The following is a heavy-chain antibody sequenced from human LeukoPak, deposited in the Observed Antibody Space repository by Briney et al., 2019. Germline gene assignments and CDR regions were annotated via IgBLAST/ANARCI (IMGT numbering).Heavy chain of an antibody. J-gene: IGHJ4*02. CDR2: ISGRADST. D-gene: IGHD1-1*01. Sequence: GGSLRPSCAASGFTFSNAWMSWVRQGPGKGLEWASTISGRADSTFYADSVKGRFTISRDNSKNTVYLQLNNLRDEDTAVYYCAKDSERDGVLEDWGQGTLVSVSA. CDR1: GFTFSNAW. CDR3: AKDSERDGVLED. V-gene: IGHV3-23*01.